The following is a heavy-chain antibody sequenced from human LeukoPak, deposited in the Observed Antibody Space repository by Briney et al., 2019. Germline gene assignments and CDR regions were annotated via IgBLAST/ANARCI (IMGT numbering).Heavy chain of an antibody. V-gene: IGHV4-39*07. CDR1: GGSISGSNFY. CDR2: IYYCGNT. CDR3: ARDIPYYSSSWKNWFDP. D-gene: IGHD6-13*01. J-gene: IGHJ5*02. Sequence: KTSETLSLTCTVSGGSISGSNFYWAWIRQPPGKGLEWIGTIYYCGNTYYSPSLESRVTISIDTSKNHFSLRVTSVTAADTAVYYCARDIPYYSSSWKNWFDPWGQGTLVTVSS.